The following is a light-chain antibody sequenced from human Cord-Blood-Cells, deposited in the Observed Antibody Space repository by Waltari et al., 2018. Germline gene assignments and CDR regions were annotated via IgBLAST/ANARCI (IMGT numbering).Light chain of an antibody. J-gene: IGKJ2*02. CDR2: AAS. V-gene: IGKV1-39*01. CDR3: QQSYSTPPCT. CDR1: QSISSY. Sequence: IQMTQSPSSLSASVGDRVTITCRASQSISSYLNWYQQKPGKAPKILIYAASSLQSGVPSRFSGSGSGTDFTLTISSLQPEDFATYYCQQSYSTPPCTFGQGTKLEIK.